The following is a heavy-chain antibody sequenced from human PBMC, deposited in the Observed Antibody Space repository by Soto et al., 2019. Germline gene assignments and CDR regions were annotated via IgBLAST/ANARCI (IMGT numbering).Heavy chain of an antibody. CDR2: IIPIFGTA. D-gene: IGHD3-16*01. CDR1: GGTFSSYA. CDR3: ARDTMITFRGALEGLGY. V-gene: IGHV1-69*13. J-gene: IGHJ4*02. Sequence: SVKVSCKASGGTFSSYAISWVRQAPGQGLEWLGGIIPIFGTANYAQKFQGRVTITADEAASTAYMELSSLRSEDTAVYYCARDTMITFRGALEGLGYWGQGALVTVAS.